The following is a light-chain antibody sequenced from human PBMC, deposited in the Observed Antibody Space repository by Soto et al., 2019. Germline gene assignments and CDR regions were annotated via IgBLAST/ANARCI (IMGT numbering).Light chain of an antibody. CDR1: SSDVGGYNY. V-gene: IGLV2-14*01. J-gene: IGLJ1*01. CDR2: DVS. CDR3: SSYTSSSTRV. Sequence: QSALTQPASVSGSPGQSITISCTGTSSDVGGYNYVSWYQQHPGKAPKLMTYDVSYRPSGVSNRFSGSKSGNTASLTISGLQAEDEADYYCSSYTSSSTRVFATGTKVTVL.